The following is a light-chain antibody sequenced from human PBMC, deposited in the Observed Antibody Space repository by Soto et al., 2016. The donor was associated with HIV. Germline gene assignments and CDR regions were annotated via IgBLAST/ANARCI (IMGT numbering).Light chain of an antibody. V-gene: IGLV3-19*01. CDR2: GKK. Sequence: SSELTQNPAVSVALGQTVRITCQGDSLRSYYASWYQQKPGQAPVLVIYGKKQPALRDPRPILWLPLRKHSFLDHHWGSGEDETDYYCNSRDSSGNHNYVFGTGTKVTVL. CDR3: NSRDSSGNHNYV. CDR1: SLRSYY. J-gene: IGLJ1*01.